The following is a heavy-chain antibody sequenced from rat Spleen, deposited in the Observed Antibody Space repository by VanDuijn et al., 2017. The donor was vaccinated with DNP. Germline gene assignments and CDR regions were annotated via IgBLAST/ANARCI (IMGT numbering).Heavy chain of an antibody. CDR1: GFTFSDYY. Sequence: EVQLVESGGDLVQPGRSLKLFCAASGFTFSDYYMAWFRQAPTKGLEWVASISPGADNTYYRDSVKGRFTISRDNAKSTLYLQMDSLRSEETATYYCATWMDAWGQGTSVTVSS. CDR3: ATWMDA. J-gene: IGHJ4*01. CDR2: ISPGADNT. V-gene: IGHV5S11*01.